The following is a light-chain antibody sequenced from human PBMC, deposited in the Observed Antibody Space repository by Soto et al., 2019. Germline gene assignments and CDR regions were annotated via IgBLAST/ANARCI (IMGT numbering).Light chain of an antibody. J-gene: IGKJ1*01. V-gene: IGKV3-20*01. CDR3: QQYGSSPQT. CDR2: GAS. CDR1: RRVSSTY. Sequence: EIVLTQSPGTLSLSPGERATLSCRASRRVSSTYLAWYQQKPGQAPRLLIYGASSRATGIPDRFTGSGSGTDFSLTISRLEPEDFAVYYCQQYGSSPQTFGQGTKV.